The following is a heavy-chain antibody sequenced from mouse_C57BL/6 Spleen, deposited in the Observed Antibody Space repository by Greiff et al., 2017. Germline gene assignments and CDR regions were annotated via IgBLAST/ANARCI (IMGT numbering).Heavy chain of an antibody. CDR3: TREGDWDDGYWYCDV. J-gene: IGHJ1*03. V-gene: IGHV1-15*01. CDR2: IDPETGGT. D-gene: IGHD4-1*01. Sequence: QVQLQQSGAELVRPGASVTLSCKASGYTFTDYEMHWVKQTPVHGLEWIGAIDPETGGTAYNQKFKGKAILTADKSSSTAYMELRSLTSEDSAVYYCTREGDWDDGYWYCDVWGTGTTVTVSS. CDR1: GYTFTDYE.